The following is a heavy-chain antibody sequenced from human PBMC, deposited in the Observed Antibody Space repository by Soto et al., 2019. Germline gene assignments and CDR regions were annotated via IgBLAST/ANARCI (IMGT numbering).Heavy chain of an antibody. CDR2: IYYSGST. CDR3: ARGRFLGYCSSTSCYRDAFDI. J-gene: IGHJ3*02. V-gene: IGHV4-59*08. Sequence: SETLSLTCTVSGGSISSYYWSWIRQPPGKGLEWIGYIYYSGSTNYNPSLKSRVTISVDTSKNQFSLKLSSVTAADTAVYYCARGRFLGYCSSTSCYRDAFDIWGQGTMVTVS. D-gene: IGHD2-2*01. CDR1: GGSISSYY.